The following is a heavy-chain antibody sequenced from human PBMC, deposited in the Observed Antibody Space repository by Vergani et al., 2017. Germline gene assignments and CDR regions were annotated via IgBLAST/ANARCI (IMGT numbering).Heavy chain of an antibody. CDR3: ARDYYDSSGYFALYYYYGMDV. CDR1: GFTFSSYG. CDR2: IWYDGSNK. D-gene: IGHD3-22*01. V-gene: IGHV3-33*01. Sequence: QVQLVESGGGVVQPGRSLRLSCAASGFTFSSYGMHWVRQAPGKGLEWVAVIWYDGSNKYYADSVKGRFTISRDNSKNTLYLQMNSLRAEDTAVYYYARDYYDSSGYFALYYYYGMDVWGQGTTVTVSS. J-gene: IGHJ6*02.